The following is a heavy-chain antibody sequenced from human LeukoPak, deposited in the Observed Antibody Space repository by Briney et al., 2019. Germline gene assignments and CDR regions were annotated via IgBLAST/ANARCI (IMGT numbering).Heavy chain of an antibody. CDR3: ARGVRGVIFY. J-gene: IGHJ4*02. Sequence: GGSLRLSCAASGFTFSSYEMNWVRQAPGKGLEWVSYISSSGRTLYYADSVKGRFTISRDNAKNSLYLQMNSLRAEDTAVYYCARGVRGVIFYWGQGTLVTVSS. CDR2: ISSSGRTL. CDR1: GFTFSSYE. D-gene: IGHD3-10*01. V-gene: IGHV3-48*03.